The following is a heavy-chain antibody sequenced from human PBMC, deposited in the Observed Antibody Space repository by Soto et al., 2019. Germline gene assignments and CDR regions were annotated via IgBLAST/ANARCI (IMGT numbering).Heavy chain of an antibody. J-gene: IGHJ6*02. CDR3: ARAAGTTIRYYYYGMDV. Sequence: GASVKVSCKASGYTFTSYYMHWVRQAPGQGLEWMGIINPSGGSTSYAQKFQGRVTMTRDTSTSTVYMELSSLRSEDTAVYYCARAAGTTIRYYYYGMDVWGQGTTVTVSS. CDR1: GYTFTSYY. V-gene: IGHV1-46*01. D-gene: IGHD1-7*01. CDR2: INPSGGST.